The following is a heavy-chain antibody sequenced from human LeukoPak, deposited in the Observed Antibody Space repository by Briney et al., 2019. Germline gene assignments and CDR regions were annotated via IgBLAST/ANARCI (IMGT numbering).Heavy chain of an antibody. CDR3: ARDAAWIQPTNNWFDP. CDR1: GYTFTSYG. J-gene: IGHJ5*02. D-gene: IGHD5-18*01. Sequence: ASVDVSCKASGYTFTSYGISWVRQAPGQGLEWMGWFSAYNGNTNYAQKLQGRVTMTTDTSTSTAYMELRSLRSDDTAVYYCARDAAWIQPTNNWFDPWGQGTLVTVSS. CDR2: FSAYNGNT. V-gene: IGHV1-18*01.